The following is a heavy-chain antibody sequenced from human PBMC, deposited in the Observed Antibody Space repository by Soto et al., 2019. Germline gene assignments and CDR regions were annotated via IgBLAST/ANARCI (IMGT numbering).Heavy chain of an antibody. Sequence: PSETLSLTCAVYGGSFSGYYWSWIRQPPGKGLEWIGEINHSGSTNYNPSLKSRVTISVDTSKNQFSLKLSSVTAADTAVYYCARDLVATIKVYYYYYYGMDVWGQGTTVTSP. D-gene: IGHD5-12*01. CDR2: INHSGST. J-gene: IGHJ6*02. CDR1: GGSFSGYY. V-gene: IGHV4-34*01. CDR3: ARDLVATIKVYYYYYYGMDV.